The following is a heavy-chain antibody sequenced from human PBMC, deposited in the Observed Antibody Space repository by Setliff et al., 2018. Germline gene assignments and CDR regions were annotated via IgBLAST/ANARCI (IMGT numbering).Heavy chain of an antibody. D-gene: IGHD3-16*01. CDR1: GASITNINYY. V-gene: IGHV4-39*01. J-gene: IGHJ4*02. Sequence: SETLSLTCAVSGASITNINYYWGLIRQPPGKGLEWIGSIFYSGRTFYNPSLKSRVTISVDTSKNQFSLTLSSVTAADTAVYYCARLPNYVWGSPVDYWGQGTLVTVSS. CDR2: IFYSGRT. CDR3: ARLPNYVWGSPVDY.